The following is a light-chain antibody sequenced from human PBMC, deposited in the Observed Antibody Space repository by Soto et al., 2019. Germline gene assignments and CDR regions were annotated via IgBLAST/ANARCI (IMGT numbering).Light chain of an antibody. CDR2: AAS. Sequence: AIRMTQSPSSLSASTGDRVTITCRASQGISSYLAWYQQKPGKAPKLLIYAASTLQSGVPSRFSGSGSGTDFTLTISCLQSEDFATYYCKQYYSYRTRTFGQGTKVEIK. CDR1: QGISSY. CDR3: KQYYSYRTRT. V-gene: IGKV1-8*01. J-gene: IGKJ1*01.